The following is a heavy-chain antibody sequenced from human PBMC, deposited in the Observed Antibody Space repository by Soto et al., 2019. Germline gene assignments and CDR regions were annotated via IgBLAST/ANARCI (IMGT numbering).Heavy chain of an antibody. J-gene: IGHJ4*02. CDR1: GYTFTGYY. D-gene: IGHD5-18*01. V-gene: IGHV1-2*04. CDR2: INPNSGGT. CDR3: ARDLESLDTAMVFDY. Sequence: GASVKVSCKASGYTFTGYYMHWVRQAPGQGLEWMGWINPNSGGTNYAQKFQGWVTMTRDTSISTAYMELSRLRSDDTAVYYCARDLESLDTAMVFDYWGQGXLVTVHS.